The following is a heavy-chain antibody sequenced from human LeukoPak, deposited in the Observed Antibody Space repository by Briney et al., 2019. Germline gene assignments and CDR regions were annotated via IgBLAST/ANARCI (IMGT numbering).Heavy chain of an antibody. V-gene: IGHV3-23*01. CDR1: GFTFSSYA. CDR3: AKIPDVSDY. D-gene: IGHD5/OR15-5a*01. Sequence: GGSLRLSCAVSGFTFSSYAMIWVRLAPGRGLVWVSSIGASGDSIYYTDSVKGRFTISRDNSKNTLYLQMSSLRVEDTAVYYCAKIPDVSDYWGQGTLVTVSS. J-gene: IGHJ4*02. CDR2: IGASGDSI.